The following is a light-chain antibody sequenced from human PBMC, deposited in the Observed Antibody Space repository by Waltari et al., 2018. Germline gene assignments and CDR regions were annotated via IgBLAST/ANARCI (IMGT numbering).Light chain of an antibody. CDR3: QHYVRLPVT. CDR2: GAS. Sequence: IVLTQSPGTLSLSPGERATLSCRASQSVGRTLAWYQKRPGQAPRLLIYGASTRATDIPDRFSGSGSGTDFSLTISRLEPEDFAVYYCQHYVRLPVTFGQGTTVEIK. CDR1: QSVGRT. J-gene: IGKJ1*01. V-gene: IGKV3-20*01.